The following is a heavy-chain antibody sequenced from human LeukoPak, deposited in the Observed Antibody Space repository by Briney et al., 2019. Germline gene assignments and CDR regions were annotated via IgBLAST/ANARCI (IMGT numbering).Heavy chain of an antibody. J-gene: IGHJ4*02. CDR3: ARGVITMVRGVIINLEYFDY. D-gene: IGHD3-10*01. CDR1: GFTFSTYS. CDR2: TSSSSSAI. V-gene: IGHV3-48*02. Sequence: PGGSLRLSCAASGFTFSTYSMNWVRQAPGKGLEWVSYTSSSSSAIYYADSVKGRFTVSRDNAKNSLYLQMSSLRDEDTAVYFCARGVITMVRGVIINLEYFDYWGLGTLVTVSS.